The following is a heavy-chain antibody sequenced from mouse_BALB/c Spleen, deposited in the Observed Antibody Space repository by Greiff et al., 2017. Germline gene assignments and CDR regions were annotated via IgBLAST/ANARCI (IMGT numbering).Heavy chain of an antibody. CDR2: VNPNNGGT. CDR3: AREGSSYVGAMDY. V-gene: IGHV1-26*01. CDR1: GYSFTGYY. D-gene: IGHD1-1*01. Sequence: EVQLQQSGPDLVKPGASVKISCKASGYSFTGYYMHWVKQSHGKSLAWIGRVNPNNGGTSSNQKFKGKAILTVDKSSSTAYMKLRSLTSGDSAVYDCAREGSSYVGAMDYWGQGTSVTVSS. J-gene: IGHJ4*01.